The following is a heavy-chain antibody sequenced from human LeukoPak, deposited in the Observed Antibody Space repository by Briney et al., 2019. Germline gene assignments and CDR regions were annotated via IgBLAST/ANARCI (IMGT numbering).Heavy chain of an antibody. V-gene: IGHV3-30*02. CDR1: GFTFNKYG. CDR3: ARGGYYYDSSGYYLFDY. D-gene: IGHD3-22*01. J-gene: IGHJ4*02. Sequence: PGGSLRLSCAASGFTFNKYGIHWVRQAPGKGLEWVAFIRYDGSNKYYADSVKGRFTISRDNSKNTLYLQMNSLRAEDTAVYYCARGGYYYDSSGYYLFDYWGQGTLVTVSS. CDR2: IRYDGSNK.